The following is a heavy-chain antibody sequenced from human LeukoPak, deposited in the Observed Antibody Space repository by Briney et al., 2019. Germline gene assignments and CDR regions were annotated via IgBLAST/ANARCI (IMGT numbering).Heavy chain of an antibody. CDR2: ISAYNGNT. J-gene: IGHJ6*02. CDR1: GYTYTSYG. D-gene: IGHD4-17*01. Sequence: ASVKVSCKASGYTYTSYGISWVRQAPRQGLEWMGWISAYNGNTNYAQKLQGRVTMTTDTSTSTAYMELRSLRSDDTAVYYCARVYGDYVAHYYYYGMDVWGQGTTVTVSS. CDR3: ARVYGDYVAHYYYYGMDV. V-gene: IGHV1-18*01.